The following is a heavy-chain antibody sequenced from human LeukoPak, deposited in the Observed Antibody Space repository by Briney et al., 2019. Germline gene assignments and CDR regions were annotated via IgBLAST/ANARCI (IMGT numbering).Heavy chain of an antibody. CDR1: GFTFSSYA. CDR3: ARNWFAGFDP. J-gene: IGHJ5*02. CDR2: ISYDGSNK. V-gene: IGHV3-30*04. Sequence: PGRSLRLSCAASGFTFSSYAMHWVRQAPGKGLEWVAVISYDGSNKYYADSVKGRFTISRDNSKNTLYLQMNSLRAEDTAVYYCARNWFAGFDPWGQGTLVTVSS. D-gene: IGHD3-10*01.